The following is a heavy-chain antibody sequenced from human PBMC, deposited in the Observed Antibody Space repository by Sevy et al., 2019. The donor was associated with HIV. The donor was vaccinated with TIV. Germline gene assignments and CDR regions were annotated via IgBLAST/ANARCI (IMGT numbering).Heavy chain of an antibody. CDR1: GFTFSSYA. Sequence: GGSLRLSCAASGFTFSSYALLWVRQAPGKGLEWVSLISYDGSKKYYSDSVKGRFAISRNESKNTLFLQMNSLRSSDTAIYCCARVGVSYCTDDCYHRFDYWGRGTLVTVSS. V-gene: IGHV3-30*09. J-gene: IGHJ4*02. CDR3: ARVGVSYCTDDCYHRFDY. CDR2: ISYDGSKK. D-gene: IGHD2-21*02.